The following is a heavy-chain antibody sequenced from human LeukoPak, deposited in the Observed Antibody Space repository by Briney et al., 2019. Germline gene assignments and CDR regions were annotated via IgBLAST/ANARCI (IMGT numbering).Heavy chain of an antibody. D-gene: IGHD5-18*01. CDR1: GGSISSSNW. CDR2: IYHSGST. CDR3: ASGTSMVPHGS. Sequence: PSGTLSLTCAVSGGSISSSNWWSWVRQPPGKGLEWIGEIYHSGSTNYNPSLKSRVTISIVRSKSQFSLRLSSLTAADTAVYYCASGTSMVPHGSWGQGILVTVSS. J-gene: IGHJ4*02. V-gene: IGHV4-4*02.